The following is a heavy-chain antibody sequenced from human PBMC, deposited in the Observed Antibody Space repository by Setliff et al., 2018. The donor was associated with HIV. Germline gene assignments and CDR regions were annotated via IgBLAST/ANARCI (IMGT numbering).Heavy chain of an antibody. D-gene: IGHD6-19*01. Sequence: GGSLRLSCAASGFTFTNYWMTWVRQAPGKGLEWVSVIYSGGSTNYADSVKGRFTISRDNSKNTLYLQMNSLRAEDTAVYYCVRGYSRGWYDAGYDYWGQGALVTVSS. V-gene: IGHV3-66*02. CDR1: GFTFTNYW. J-gene: IGHJ4*02. CDR2: IYSGGST. CDR3: VRGYSRGWYDAGYDY.